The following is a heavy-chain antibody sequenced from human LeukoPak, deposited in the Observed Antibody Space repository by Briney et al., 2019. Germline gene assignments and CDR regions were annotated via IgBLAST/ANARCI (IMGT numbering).Heavy chain of an antibody. J-gene: IGHJ3*02. Sequence: SQTLFLTCTVSGGSITSGTYSSTWIRHHPGKGLEWIGHIYSSGDTQNNPSRRSRVTMSVDTSKRQFSLTLSSVTAADTAVYFFARSRGTIYRADVFDSWDQGTMVTVSS. D-gene: IGHD1-1*01. CDR3: ARSRGTIYRADVFDS. V-gene: IGHV4-31*03. CDR2: IYSSGDT. CDR1: GGSITSGTYS.